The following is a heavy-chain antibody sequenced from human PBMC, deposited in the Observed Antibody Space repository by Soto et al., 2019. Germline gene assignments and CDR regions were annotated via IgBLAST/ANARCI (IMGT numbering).Heavy chain of an antibody. CDR2: IYHSGST. CDR1: GGSISSSNW. CDR3: ARAFFYSRPFDY. J-gene: IGHJ4*02. V-gene: IGHV4-4*02. Sequence: SXTLSLTCAVSGGSISSSNWWSWVRHPPGKGLEWIGEIYHSGSTNYNPSLKSRVTISVDKSKNQFSLKLSSVTAADTAVYYCARAFFYSRPFDYWGQGTLVTVSS. D-gene: IGHD6-6*01.